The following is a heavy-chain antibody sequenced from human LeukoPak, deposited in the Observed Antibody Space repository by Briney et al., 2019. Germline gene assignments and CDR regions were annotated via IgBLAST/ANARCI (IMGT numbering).Heavy chain of an antibody. J-gene: IGHJ6*02. CDR2: INHSGGT. V-gene: IGHV4-34*01. CDR1: GGSFSNSY. CDR3: ATRDV. Sequence: SETLSLTCAVYGGSFSNSYWSWIRQAPGKGLEWIGEINHSGGTNYNPSLKSRVTISVGTSKNQFSLKLTSVTAADTAVYYCATRDVWGQETTVTVSS.